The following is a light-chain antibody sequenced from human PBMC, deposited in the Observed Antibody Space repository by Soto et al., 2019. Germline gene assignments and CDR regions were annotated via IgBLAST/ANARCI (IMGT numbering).Light chain of an antibody. J-gene: IGKJ1*01. Sequence: EIVMTQSPATLSVSTGDYATLSCWASQSISDTLAWYQQKPGQAPRLLIYGASSRATGIPDRFSGSGSGTDFTLTISRLEPEDFAVYYCQQYGSSPSWTFGQGTKV. V-gene: IGKV3-20*01. CDR3: QQYGSSPSWT. CDR2: GAS. CDR1: QSISDT.